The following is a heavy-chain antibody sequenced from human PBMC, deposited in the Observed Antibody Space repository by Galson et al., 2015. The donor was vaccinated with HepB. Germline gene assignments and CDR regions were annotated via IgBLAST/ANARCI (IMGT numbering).Heavy chain of an antibody. J-gene: IGHJ4*02. CDR3: AKDRWGSSTSCYTL. Sequence: LRLSCAASGFTFSSYAMSWVRQAPGKGLEWVSAISGSGGSTYYADSVKGRFTISRDNSKNTLYLQMNSLRAEDTAVYYCAKDRWGSSTSCYTLWGQGTLVTVSS. V-gene: IGHV3-23*01. CDR1: GFTFSSYA. CDR2: ISGSGGST. D-gene: IGHD2-2*02.